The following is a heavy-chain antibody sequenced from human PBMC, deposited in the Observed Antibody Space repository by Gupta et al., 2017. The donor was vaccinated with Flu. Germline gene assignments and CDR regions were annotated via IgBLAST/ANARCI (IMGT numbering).Heavy chain of an antibody. V-gene: IGHV4-31*03. Sequence: QMQLQESGPRLVKPSQTLSLTCTVSGGSVNVFSYFWSWIRQEPGKGLEWIGYVHSSGTAYYNPSLRSRLMMSIDTSKNEFSLEVTPVTAADTAIYYCARRGTYFFGFWGQGALVTVSS. J-gene: IGHJ4*02. CDR2: VHSSGTA. CDR3: ARRGTYFFGF. D-gene: IGHD3/OR15-3a*01. CDR1: GGSVNVFSYF.